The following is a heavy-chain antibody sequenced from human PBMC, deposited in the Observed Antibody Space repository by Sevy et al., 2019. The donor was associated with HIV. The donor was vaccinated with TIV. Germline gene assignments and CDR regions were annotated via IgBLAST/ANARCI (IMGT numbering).Heavy chain of an antibody. CDR3: ARMNYYGSAPGSWFDP. J-gene: IGHJ5*02. CDR2: MYYSGIP. Sequence: SETLSLTCTVSGGSISSYYWSWIRQPPGKGLEWIGYMYYSGIPNYNPSLKSRVTISVDMSKNQVSLKLSSMTAADTAVYYCARMNYYGSAPGSWFDPWGQGTLVTVSS. V-gene: IGHV4-59*01. CDR1: GGSISSYY. D-gene: IGHD3-10*01.